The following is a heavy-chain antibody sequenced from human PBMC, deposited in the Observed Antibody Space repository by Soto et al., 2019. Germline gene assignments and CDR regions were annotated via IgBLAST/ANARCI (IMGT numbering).Heavy chain of an antibody. CDR2: ISAYNGNT. V-gene: IGHV1-18*01. D-gene: IGHD2-15*01. CDR1: GYTFTSYG. Sequence: ASVKVSCKASGYTFTSYGISWVRQAPGQGLEWMGWISAYNGNTNYAQKLQGRVTMTTDTSTSTAYMELRSLRSDDTAVYYCARDQERPNTYCSGGSCYFYQFDPWGQGTLVTVSS. CDR3: ARDQERPNTYCSGGSCYFYQFDP. J-gene: IGHJ5*02.